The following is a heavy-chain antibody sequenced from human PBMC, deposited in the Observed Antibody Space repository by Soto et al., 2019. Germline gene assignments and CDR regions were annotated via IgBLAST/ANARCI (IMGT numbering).Heavy chain of an antibody. CDR1: GFTFSSYG. CDR2: ISYDGSNK. D-gene: IGHD3-22*01. CDR3: AKVDYYDSSGYS. Sequence: QVQLVESGGGVVQPGRSLRLSCAASGFTFSSYGMHWVRQAPGKGLEWVAVISYDGSNKYYADSVKGRFTISRDNSKNTLYLQMNSLRAEDTAVYYCAKVDYYDSSGYSWGQGTLVTVSS. V-gene: IGHV3-30*18. J-gene: IGHJ4*02.